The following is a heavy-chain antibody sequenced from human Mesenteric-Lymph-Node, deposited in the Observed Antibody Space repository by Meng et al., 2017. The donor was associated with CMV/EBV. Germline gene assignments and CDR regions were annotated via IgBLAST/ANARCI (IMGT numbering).Heavy chain of an antibody. CDR2: LFWDGDS. CDR3: AHRLNNWNGGAFDY. J-gene: IGHJ4*02. Sequence: SGCSLSTAGGGVGWIRQPPGKALEWLALLFWDGDSRYRPSLKRRLTIDQDTSKNQVVLTLTNVDPADTATYYCAHRLNNWNGGAFDYWGQGALVTVSS. V-gene: IGHV2-5*02. CDR1: GCSLSTAGGG. D-gene: IGHD1-20*01.